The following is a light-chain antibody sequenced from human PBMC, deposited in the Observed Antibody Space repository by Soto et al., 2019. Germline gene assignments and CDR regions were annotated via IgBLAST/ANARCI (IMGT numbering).Light chain of an antibody. CDR1: NIGSKS. V-gene: IGLV3-21*04. J-gene: IGLJ2*01. CDR2: YDS. Sequence: VLTQPPSVSVAPGKTARITCGGNNIGSKSVHWYQQKPGQAPVLVIYYDSERPSGIPERFSGSNSENTATLTISRVEAGDEAEYFCQVWDSSSDHRVFGGGTKLTVL. CDR3: QVWDSSSDHRV.